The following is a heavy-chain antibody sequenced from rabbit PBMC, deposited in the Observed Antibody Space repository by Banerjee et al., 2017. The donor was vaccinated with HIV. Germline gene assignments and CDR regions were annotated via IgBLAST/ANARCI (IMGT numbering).Heavy chain of an antibody. Sequence: QSLEESGGDLVKPGASLTLTCTASGFSFSNNYYMCWVRQAPGKGLEWSGCIYTAGGSTWYASWAKGRFTISKTSSTTVTLQMTSLTAADTATYFCARSLYGYATITRLDLWGPGTLVTVS. V-gene: IGHV1S40*01. CDR1: GFSFSNNYY. J-gene: IGHJ3*01. CDR3: ARSLYGYATITRLDL. D-gene: IGHD6-1*01. CDR2: IYTAGGST.